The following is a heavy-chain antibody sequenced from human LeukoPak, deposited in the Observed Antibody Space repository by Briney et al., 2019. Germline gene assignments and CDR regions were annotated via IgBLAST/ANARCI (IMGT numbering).Heavy chain of an antibody. CDR2: ISSSSRYI. J-gene: IGHJ6*03. V-gene: IGHV3-21*01. CDR1: RFTFSSYS. Sequence: GGSLRLSCAASRFTFSSYSMNWVRQAPGKGLEWVSSISSSSRYIYYADSVKGRFTISRDNAKNSLYLQMNSLRAEDTAVYYCARDGLEGPIGYYYYYMAVWGKGTTVTVSS. D-gene: IGHD3-16*01. CDR3: ARDGLEGPIGYYYYYMAV.